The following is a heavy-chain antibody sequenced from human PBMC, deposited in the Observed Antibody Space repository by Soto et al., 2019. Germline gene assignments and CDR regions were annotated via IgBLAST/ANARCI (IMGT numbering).Heavy chain of an antibody. D-gene: IGHD2-2*01. CDR3: AKRLRGYCSSTSCYAFDI. CDR1: GYTFTSYD. Sequence: SSVTVSCKASGYTFTSYDINWVRQATGQGLEGMGWMNPNSGNTGYAQKLQGRVTMTGHTSISTAYMELISLRSEGTGVYYCAKRLRGYCSSTSCYAFDIWGQGTMVTVSS. J-gene: IGHJ3*02. CDR2: MNPNSGNT. V-gene: IGHV1-8*02.